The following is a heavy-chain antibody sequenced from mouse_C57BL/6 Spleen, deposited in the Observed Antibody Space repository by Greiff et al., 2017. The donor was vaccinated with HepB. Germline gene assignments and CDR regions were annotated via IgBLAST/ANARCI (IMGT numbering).Heavy chain of an antibody. CDR1: GYTFTSYW. CDR2: IDPSDSYT. J-gene: IGHJ2*01. V-gene: IGHV1-59*01. Sequence: QVQLQQPGAELVRPGTSVKLPCKASGYTFTSYWMHWVKQRPGQGLEWIGVIDPSDSYTNYNQKFKGKATLTVDTSSSTAYMQLSSLTSEDSAVYYCARGGYYDYDRYFDYWGQGTTLTVSS. D-gene: IGHD2-4*01. CDR3: ARGGYYDYDRYFDY.